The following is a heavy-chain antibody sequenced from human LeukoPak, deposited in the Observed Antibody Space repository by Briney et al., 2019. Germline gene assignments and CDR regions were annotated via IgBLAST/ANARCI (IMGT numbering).Heavy chain of an antibody. CDR1: GGSIGSYS. J-gene: IGHJ4*02. V-gene: IGHV4-59*01. CDR2: IYYSGST. Sequence: SETLSLTCTVSGGSIGSYSWSWIRQPPGKGLQWIGYIYYSGSTNYNPSLKSRVTISVDTSKNQFSLKLSSVTAADTAVYYCARALDSSSAFDYWGQGTLVTVSS. CDR3: ARALDSSSAFDY. D-gene: IGHD6-6*01.